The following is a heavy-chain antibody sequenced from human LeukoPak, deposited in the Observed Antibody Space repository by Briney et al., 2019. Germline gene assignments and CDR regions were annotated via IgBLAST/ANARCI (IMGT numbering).Heavy chain of an antibody. J-gene: IGHJ4*02. D-gene: IGHD5-12*01. CDR3: ARLGEYSAYSKFDY. CDR2: IYPGDSDT. V-gene: IGHV5-51*01. CDR1: EYSFTSYW. Sequence: GESLKISCKASEYSFTSYWIAWVRQMPGKGLEWMGIIYPGDSDTRYSPSFQGQVTISADKSITTAYLQWSSLKASDTAMYYCARLGEYSAYSKFDYWGQGTLVTVSS.